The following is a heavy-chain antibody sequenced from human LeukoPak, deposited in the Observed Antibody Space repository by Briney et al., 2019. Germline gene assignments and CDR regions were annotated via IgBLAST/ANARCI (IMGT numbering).Heavy chain of an antibody. V-gene: IGHV4-34*01. D-gene: IGHD6-13*01. CDR1: GGSFSGYY. Sequence: SETLFLTRAVYGGSFSGYYWSWIRQPPGKGLEWIGEINHSGSTNYNPSLKSRVTISVDTSKNQFSLKLSSVTAADTAVYYCERSRAAGYYYYGMDVWGQGTTVTVSS. CDR3: ERSRAAGYYYYGMDV. CDR2: INHSGST. J-gene: IGHJ6*02.